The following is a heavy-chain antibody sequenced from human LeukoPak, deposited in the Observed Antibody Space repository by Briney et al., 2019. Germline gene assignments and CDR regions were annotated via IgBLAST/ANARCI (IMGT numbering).Heavy chain of an antibody. CDR2: IYYSGST. D-gene: IGHD1-26*01. Sequence: SETLSLTCAVYGGSFSGYYWSWIRQHPGKGLEWIGYIYYSGSTYYNPSLKSRVTISVDTSKNQFSLKLSSVTAADTAVYYCARSYGTGAPLGYWGQGTLVTVSS. CDR3: ARSYGTGAPLGY. J-gene: IGHJ4*02. CDR1: GGSFSGYY. V-gene: IGHV4-31*11.